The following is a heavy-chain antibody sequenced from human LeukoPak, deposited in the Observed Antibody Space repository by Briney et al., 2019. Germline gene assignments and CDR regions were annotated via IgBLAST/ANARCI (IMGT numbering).Heavy chain of an antibody. V-gene: IGHV3-33*01. CDR1: GFTFRSYG. J-gene: IGHJ4*02. D-gene: IGHD4-17*01. CDR3: ALTTVTTDLWDY. CDR2: IWYDGSNK. Sequence: AGGSLRLSCAASGFTFRSYGMHWVRQAPGKGLEWVAVIWYDGSNKYYADSVKGRFTISRDNSKNTLYLQMNSLRAEDTAVYYCALTTVTTDLWDYWGQGTLVTVSS.